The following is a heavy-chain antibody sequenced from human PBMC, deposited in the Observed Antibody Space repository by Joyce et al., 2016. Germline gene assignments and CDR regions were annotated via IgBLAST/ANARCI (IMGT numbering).Heavy chain of an antibody. V-gene: IGHV3-43*01. Sequence: EVQLVESGGVVVQPGGSLRLSCETSGFTFDDYTMQWVRQAAGKGLEWVSLVTWDGKRTYYADSVKGRFTVARDSSQNSLFLQMSSLRPEDTALYYCVKDRVPQEVWGFGFQHWGQGTPVTVSS. D-gene: IGHD7-27*01. CDR1: GFTFDDYT. CDR2: VTWDGKRT. J-gene: IGHJ1*01. CDR3: VKDRVPQEVWGFGFQH.